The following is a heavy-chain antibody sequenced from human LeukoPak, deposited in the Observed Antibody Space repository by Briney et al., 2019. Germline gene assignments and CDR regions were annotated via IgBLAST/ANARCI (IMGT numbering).Heavy chain of an antibody. Sequence: ASVTVSCKASGGTFSSYAISWVRQAPGQGLEWMGGIIPIFGTANYAQKFQGRVTITADKSTSTAYMELSSLRSEDTAVYYCARGSISGYYYVDYFDYWGQGTLVTVSS. V-gene: IGHV1-69*06. D-gene: IGHD3-22*01. CDR1: GGTFSSYA. CDR3: ARGSISGYYYVDYFDY. J-gene: IGHJ4*02. CDR2: IIPIFGTA.